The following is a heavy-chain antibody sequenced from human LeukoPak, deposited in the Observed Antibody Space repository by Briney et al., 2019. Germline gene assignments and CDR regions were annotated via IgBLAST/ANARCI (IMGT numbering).Heavy chain of an antibody. D-gene: IGHD2-2*01. J-gene: IGHJ3*01. CDR1: GFTFSSFA. Sequence: GGSLRLSCAASGFTFSSFAMSWVRQAPGKGLEWVSAINGSGGSTYYADSVKGRFTISRDNSKNTLFLQMNSLRAEDTAVYYCAKDRSCSGSSCNVGSWGQGTMVTVSS. V-gene: IGHV3-23*01. CDR3: AKDRSCSGSSCNVGS. CDR2: INGSGGST.